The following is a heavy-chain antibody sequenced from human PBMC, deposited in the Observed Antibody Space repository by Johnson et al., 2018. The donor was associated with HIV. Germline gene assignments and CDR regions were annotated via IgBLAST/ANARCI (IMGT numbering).Heavy chain of an antibody. V-gene: IGHV3-30*03. J-gene: IGHJ3*01. CDR2: ISFDGGKK. CDR3: ARDGESQQLPLGDAFDV. CDR1: GFTFRTYG. Sequence: QMQLVESGGGVVQPGRSLRLSCTAFGFTFRTYGMHWVRQAPGKGLEWVAGISFDGGKKYYADSVWGLFTISRDNSKNTLYLQMSSLRVEDTAMYYCARDGESQQLPLGDAFDVWGQGTMVTVSS. D-gene: IGHD6-13*01.